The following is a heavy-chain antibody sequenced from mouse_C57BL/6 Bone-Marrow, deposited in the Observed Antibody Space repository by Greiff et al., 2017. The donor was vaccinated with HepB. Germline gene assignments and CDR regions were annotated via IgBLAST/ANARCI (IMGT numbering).Heavy chain of an antibody. CDR2: IDPEDGDT. CDR3: TLYYSNYGFDY. V-gene: IGHV14-1*01. CDR1: GFNIKDYY. J-gene: IGHJ2*01. Sequence: VQLKQSGAELVRPGASVKLSCTASGFNIKDYYMHWVKQRPEQGLEWIGRIDPEDGDTEYAPKFQGKATMTADKSSNTAYLQLSSLTSEDTAVYYCTLYYSNYGFDYWGQGTTLTVSS. D-gene: IGHD2-5*01.